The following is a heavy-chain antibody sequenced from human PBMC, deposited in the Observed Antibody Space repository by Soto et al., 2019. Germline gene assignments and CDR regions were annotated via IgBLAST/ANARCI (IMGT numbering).Heavy chain of an antibody. V-gene: IGHV4-59*08. D-gene: IGHD3-10*01. CDR1: GGSISSYY. Sequence: SETLSLTCTVSGGSISSYYWSWIRQPPGKGLEWFGYIYYSGSTNYNPSLKSRVTISVDTSKNLFSLKLSSVTAADTAVYYCSRYYGSGSYYPSVAEYFQHWGQGTLVTVSS. CDR3: SRYYGSGSYYPSVAEYFQH. J-gene: IGHJ1*01. CDR2: IYYSGST.